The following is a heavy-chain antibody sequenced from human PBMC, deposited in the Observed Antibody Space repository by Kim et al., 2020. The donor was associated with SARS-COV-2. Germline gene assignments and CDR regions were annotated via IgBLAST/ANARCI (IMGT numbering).Heavy chain of an antibody. CDR3: ARGYYDILTGYSRAGYFQH. J-gene: IGHJ1*01. CDR2: IYYSGST. D-gene: IGHD3-9*01. CDR1: GGSVSSGSYY. V-gene: IGHV4-61*01. Sequence: SETLSLTCTVSGGSVSSGSYYWSWIRQPPGKGLEWIGYIYYSGSTNYNPSLKSRVTISVDTSKNQFSLKLSSVTAADTAVYYCARGYYDILTGYSRAGYFQHWGQGTLVTVSS.